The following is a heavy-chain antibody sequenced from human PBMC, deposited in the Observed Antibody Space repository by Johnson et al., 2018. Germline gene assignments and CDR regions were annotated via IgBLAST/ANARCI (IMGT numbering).Heavy chain of an antibody. J-gene: IGHJ6*03. D-gene: IGHD6-19*01. CDR2: IRTKAYGVTT. Sequence: VQLVESGGGLVQXGGSLRLSCSASGFSFSDYAMSWFRQAPGKGLEWVGFIRTKAYGVTTEYAASVKGRFTITRDDSKSIAYLQMDSLRTEDTAGYYCTRDSHSSGWDSSYYHYLDVWGRGTTVTVSS. V-gene: IGHV3-49*03. CDR3: TRDSHSSGWDSSYYHYLDV. CDR1: GFSFSDYA.